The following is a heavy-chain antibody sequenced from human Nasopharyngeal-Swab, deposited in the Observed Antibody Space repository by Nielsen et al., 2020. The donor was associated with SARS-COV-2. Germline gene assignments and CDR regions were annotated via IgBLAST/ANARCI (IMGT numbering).Heavy chain of an antibody. CDR1: GGSFSGYY. Sequence: SETLSLTCAVCGGSFSGYYWSWIRQPPGKGLEWIGEINHSGSTNYNPSLKSRVTISVDTSKSQFSLKLSSVTAADTAVYYCARGRGHYYYGMDVWGQGTTVTVSS. CDR3: ARGRGHYYYGMDV. V-gene: IGHV4-34*01. J-gene: IGHJ6*02. D-gene: IGHD3-10*01. CDR2: INHSGST.